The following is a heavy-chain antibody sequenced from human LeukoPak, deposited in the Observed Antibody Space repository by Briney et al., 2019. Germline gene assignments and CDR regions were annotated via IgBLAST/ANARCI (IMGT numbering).Heavy chain of an antibody. CDR1: GFSFNSYT. CDR2: ISCDGGLQ. D-gene: IGHD4-11*01. J-gene: IGHJ4*02. CDR3: ARDPTVSVPDYFDY. Sequence: GGSLRLSCAASGFSFNSYTMHWVRQSPDKGLEWVAVISCDGGLQFYGDSVKGRFIISRDNSRNTLYLQMNSLGPEDTAVYYCARDPTVSVPDYFDYWGRGILVTVSS. V-gene: IGHV3-30-3*01.